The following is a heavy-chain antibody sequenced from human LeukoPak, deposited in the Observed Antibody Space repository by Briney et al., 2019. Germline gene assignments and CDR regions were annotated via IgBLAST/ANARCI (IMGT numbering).Heavy chain of an antibody. CDR3: ARHNHGYDWDF. D-gene: IGHD5-12*01. CDR1: GFPFSSYG. CDR2: IWPDGSIK. Sequence: GGSLRLSCTASGFPFSSYGMHWVRQGPGKGLVWVTVIWPDGSIKYYADSVKGRFTVSRDNSKNTLYLQMNSLRAEDTAVYCCARHNHGYDWDFWGQGTLVTVSS. J-gene: IGHJ4*02. V-gene: IGHV3-33*01.